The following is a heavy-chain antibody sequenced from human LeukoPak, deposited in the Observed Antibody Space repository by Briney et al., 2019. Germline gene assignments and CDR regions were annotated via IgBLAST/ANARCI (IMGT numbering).Heavy chain of an antibody. J-gene: IGHJ3*02. CDR1: GFTFSRYA. Sequence: GGSLRLSCAASGFTFSRYAMHWVRQAPGKGLEWVAVAPHDGSDEDYADSVKGRFTISRDNSKNTLSLQMNSLGPEDTAVYYCATGALYAFDIWGQGTMVTVSS. V-gene: IGHV3-30*04. CDR2: APHDGSDE. CDR3: ATGALYAFDI.